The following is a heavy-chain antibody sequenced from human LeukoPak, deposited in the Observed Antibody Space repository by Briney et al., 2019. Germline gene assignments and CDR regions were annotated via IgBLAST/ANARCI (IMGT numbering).Heavy chain of an antibody. CDR1: GGSISSYY. J-gene: IGHJ4*02. CDR3: ARHLGLWFGESGSSFDY. D-gene: IGHD3-10*01. Sequence: SETLSLTCTVSGGSISSYYWSWIRQPPGKGLEWIGSIYYSGSTYYNPSLKSRVTISVDTSKNQFSLKLSSVTAADTAVYYCARHLGLWFGESGSSFDYWGQGTLVTVSS. CDR2: IYYSGST. V-gene: IGHV4-39*01.